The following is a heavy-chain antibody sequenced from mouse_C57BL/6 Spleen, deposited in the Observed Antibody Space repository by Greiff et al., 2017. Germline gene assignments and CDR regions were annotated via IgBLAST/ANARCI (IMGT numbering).Heavy chain of an antibody. J-gene: IGHJ4*01. CDR2: IWSGGST. V-gene: IGHV2-2*01. CDR1: GFSFTSYG. CDR3: ARNSPYYGSSLYAMDY. Sequence: VQLQQSGPGLVQPSQSLSITCTVSGFSFTSYGVHWVRPSPGQGLEWLGVIWSGGSTDYNAALISRLSISKDNSKSQVFFKMNSLQADDTAIYYCARNSPYYGSSLYAMDYWGQGTSVTVSS. D-gene: IGHD1-1*01.